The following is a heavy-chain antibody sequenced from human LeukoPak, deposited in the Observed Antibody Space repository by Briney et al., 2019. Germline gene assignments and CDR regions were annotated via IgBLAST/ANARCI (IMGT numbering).Heavy chain of an antibody. Sequence: SVKVSCKASGDTIYNYVIAWVRQAPGQGLEWMGGIIPIFGTANSAQKFQGRVTLTADKSASTVYMELNRLRSEDTAVYYCASGQLAEMYYYYGMDVWGKGTTVTVSS. CDR1: GDTIYNYV. J-gene: IGHJ6*04. V-gene: IGHV1-69*06. CDR3: ASGQLAEMYYYYGMDV. CDR2: IIPIFGTA. D-gene: IGHD1-1*01.